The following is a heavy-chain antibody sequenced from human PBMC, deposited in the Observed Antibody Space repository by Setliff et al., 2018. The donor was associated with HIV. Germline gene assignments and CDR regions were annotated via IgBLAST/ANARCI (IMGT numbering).Heavy chain of an antibody. CDR2: VNRDGSST. V-gene: IGHV3-74*01. J-gene: IGHJ4*02. Sequence: PGGSLRLSCAASGFTFDRFWMHWVRQAPGKGLAWVSRVNRDGSSTTYADSVKDRFTISRDNAKNTLYLQMNSLRAGDTGVYYCHSGYDTEEQSYFDYWGQGALVTVSS. CDR1: GFTFDRFW. CDR3: HSGYDTEEQSYFDY. D-gene: IGHD5-12*01.